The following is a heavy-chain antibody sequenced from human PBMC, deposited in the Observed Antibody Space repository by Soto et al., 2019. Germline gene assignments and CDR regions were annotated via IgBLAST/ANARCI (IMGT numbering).Heavy chain of an antibody. CDR1: GGTFSSYP. CDR3: ASGSYIGYYYYGMDV. V-gene: IGHV1-69*13. CDR2: IIPIFGTA. D-gene: IGHD1-26*01. J-gene: IGHJ6*02. Sequence: ASVKLSCKSSGGTFSSYPISWVRQAPGQGLEWMGGIIPIFGTANYAQKFQGRVTITADESTSTAYMELSSLRSEDTAVYYCASGSYIGYYYYGMDVWGQGTTVTV.